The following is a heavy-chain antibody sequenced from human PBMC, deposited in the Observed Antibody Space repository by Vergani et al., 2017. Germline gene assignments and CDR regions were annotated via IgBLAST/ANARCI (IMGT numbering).Heavy chain of an antibody. J-gene: IGHJ6*02. Sequence: EVQLVQSEAEVRKPGESLKISCKGSGYIFTTYWIAWVRQMPGRGLEWMGIIYPDDSDTRYSPSFQGQVTISVDKSISAAYLQWSSLKASDTAMYYCARHAVVVPAAMPPFWEHYYYGMDVWGQGTTVTVSS. CDR2: IYPDDSDT. CDR3: ARHAVVVPAAMPPFWEHYYYGMDV. D-gene: IGHD2-2*01. CDR1: GYIFTTYW. V-gene: IGHV5-51*01.